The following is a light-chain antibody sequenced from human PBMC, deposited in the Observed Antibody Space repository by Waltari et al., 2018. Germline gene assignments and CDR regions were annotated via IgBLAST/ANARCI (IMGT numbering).Light chain of an antibody. J-gene: IGLJ2*01. CDR3: CSYAGSSPVV. V-gene: IGLV2-23*02. CDR1: SSDVGSYNL. CDR2: EVS. Sequence: QSALTQPASVSGSPGQSITISCTGTSSDVGSYNLVSWYQQHPGKAPKLMIYEVSKRPSGVSNRFPGSKSGNTAYLTISGLQAEDEADYYCCSYAGSSPVVFGGGTKLTVL.